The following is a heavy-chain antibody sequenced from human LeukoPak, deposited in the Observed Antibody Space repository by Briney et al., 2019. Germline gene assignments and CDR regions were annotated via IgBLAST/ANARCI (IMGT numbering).Heavy chain of an antibody. CDR1: GFSFSSDW. CDR3: ARDTSPLDYYDSSAYYDAYDI. V-gene: IGHV3-7*01. CDR2: IKQDGSET. D-gene: IGHD3-22*01. Sequence: GGSLRLSCAASGFSFSSDWMSWVRQVPGKGLEWVAHIKQDGSETYYVDSVKGRFTISRDNAKNSLYLQMNSLRAEDSAVYYCARDTSPLDYYDSSAYYDAYDIWGQGTTVIVSS. J-gene: IGHJ3*02.